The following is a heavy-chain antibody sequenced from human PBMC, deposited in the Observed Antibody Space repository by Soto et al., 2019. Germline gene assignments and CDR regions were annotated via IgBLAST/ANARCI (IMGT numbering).Heavy chain of an antibody. CDR2: ISGNGGDT. J-gene: IGHJ4*02. V-gene: IGHV3-23*01. CDR3: AKVVGTTALVGIDY. Sequence: EVQLLESGGGLVQPGGSLRLSCRAAGFTFSSHAMNWVRQAPGKGLEWVSSISGNGGDTYYADSVKGRYTISRDNSKNTLYLQMKSLRAEDTAVYFCAKVVGTTALVGIDYWGQGTLVTVSS. CDR1: GFTFSSHA. D-gene: IGHD1-26*01.